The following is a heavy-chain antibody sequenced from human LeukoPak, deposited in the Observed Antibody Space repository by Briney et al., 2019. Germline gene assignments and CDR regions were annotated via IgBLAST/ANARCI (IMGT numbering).Heavy chain of an antibody. CDR1: GGSFSDYY. CDR2: INHSGST. Sequence: SETLSLTCAVYGGSFSDYYWSWIRQPPGKGLEWIGEINHSGSTNYNPSLKSRVTISLDTSKKQFSLKLTSVTAADSAVYCCARAVAAAGTRFGHWGQGTLVTVSS. J-gene: IGHJ4*02. V-gene: IGHV4-34*01. CDR3: ARAVAAAGTRFGH. D-gene: IGHD6-13*01.